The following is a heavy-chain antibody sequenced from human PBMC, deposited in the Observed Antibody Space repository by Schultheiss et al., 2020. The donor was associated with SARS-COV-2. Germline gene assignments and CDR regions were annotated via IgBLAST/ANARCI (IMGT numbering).Heavy chain of an antibody. CDR1: GFTFSTYS. D-gene: IGHD2-21*01. V-gene: IGHV3-21*01. CDR2: ISGSGGNT. CDR3: ARDRAIGEHFDY. Sequence: GGSLRLSCAASGFTFSTYSMNWVRQAPGRGLEWVSAISGSGGNTYYADSVEGRFTISRDNAKNSLYLQMNSLRAEDTAVYYCARDRAIGEHFDYWGQGTLVTVSS. J-gene: IGHJ4*02.